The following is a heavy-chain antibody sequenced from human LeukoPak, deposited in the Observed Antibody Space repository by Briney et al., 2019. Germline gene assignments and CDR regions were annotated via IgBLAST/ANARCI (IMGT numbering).Heavy chain of an antibody. CDR3: AKLNVFLQFGEYYYFES. V-gene: IGHV3-23*01. J-gene: IGHJ4*02. Sequence: GGPLTLSCAASGFTLSSYSTNWVPQAPGGGLEWVSSITGTGDTTYYTDAVQGRFSNSRDNSKNMLYLQSSGLRAEDTATYFWAKLNVFLQFGEYYYFESWGEGTLVTVS. CDR2: ITGTGDTT. CDR1: GFTLSSYS. D-gene: IGHD3-10*01.